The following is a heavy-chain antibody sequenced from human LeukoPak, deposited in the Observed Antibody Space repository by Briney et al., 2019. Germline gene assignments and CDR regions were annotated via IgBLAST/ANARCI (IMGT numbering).Heavy chain of an antibody. CDR1: GYSFTSYW. V-gene: IGHV5-51*01. Sequence: GESLKISCKGSGYSFTSYWIGWVRQMPGKGLEWMGIIYPGDSDTRYSPSFQGQVTISADKSISTAYLQWSSLKASDTAVYYCARPLPSGIAAAGFDYWGQGTLVTVSS. D-gene: IGHD6-13*01. CDR3: ARPLPSGIAAAGFDY. J-gene: IGHJ4*02. CDR2: IYPGDSDT.